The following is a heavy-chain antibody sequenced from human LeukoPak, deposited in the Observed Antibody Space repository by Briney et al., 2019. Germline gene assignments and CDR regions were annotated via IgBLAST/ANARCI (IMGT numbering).Heavy chain of an antibody. D-gene: IGHD6-13*01. V-gene: IGHV4-39*01. CDR2: IHYSGST. CDR3: ARIPIAAAGYYYYYYMDV. CDR1: GGSISSSSYY. J-gene: IGHJ6*03. Sequence: SETLSLTCTVSGGSISSSSYYWGWIRQPPGKGLEWIGSIHYSGSTYYNPSLKSRVTISVDTSKNQFSLKLSSVTAADTAVYYCARIPIAAAGYYYYYYMDVWGKGTTVTVSS.